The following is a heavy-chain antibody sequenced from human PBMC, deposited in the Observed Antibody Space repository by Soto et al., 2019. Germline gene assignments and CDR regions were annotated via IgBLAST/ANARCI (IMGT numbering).Heavy chain of an antibody. J-gene: IGHJ4*02. V-gene: IGHV3-23*01. Sequence: PGGSLRLSCAASGFTFSNDAMSWVRQAPGEGLGWVSAVSDSGGATHYADFVKGRFTISRDNSRNTLYLQMNSLRTDDTDVYYCAKRFTGFGSFDYWGPGTLVTVSS. CDR3: AKRFTGFGSFDY. CDR2: VSDSGGAT. CDR1: GFTFSNDA. D-gene: IGHD3-10*02.